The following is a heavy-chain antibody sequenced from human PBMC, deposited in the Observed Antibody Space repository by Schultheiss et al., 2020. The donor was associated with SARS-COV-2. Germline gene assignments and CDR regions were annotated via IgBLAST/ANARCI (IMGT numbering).Heavy chain of an antibody. Sequence: SETLSLTCTVSGGSISSYYWSWIRQPPGKGLEWIGYIYYSGSTNYNPSLKSRVTISVDTSKNQFSLKLSSVTAADTAVYYCARFYGSSGHYYFDYWGQGTLVTVSS. D-gene: IGHD3-22*01. CDR3: ARFYGSSGHYYFDY. V-gene: IGHV4-59*12. CDR1: GGSISSYY. J-gene: IGHJ4*02. CDR2: IYYSGST.